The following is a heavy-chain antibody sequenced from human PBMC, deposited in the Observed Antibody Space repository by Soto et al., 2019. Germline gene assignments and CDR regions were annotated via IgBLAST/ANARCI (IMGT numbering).Heavy chain of an antibody. CDR3: ARHMRSGYYRYYYGMDV. J-gene: IGHJ6*02. CDR1: GYSFTSYW. Sequence: GESLKISCKGSGYSFTSYWIGWGGQMPGKGLEWKGIIYPGDSDTRYSPSFQGQVTISADKSISTAYLQWSSLKASDTAMYYCARHMRSGYYRYYYGMDVWGQGTTVTVSS. CDR2: IYPGDSDT. D-gene: IGHD3-3*01. V-gene: IGHV5-51*01.